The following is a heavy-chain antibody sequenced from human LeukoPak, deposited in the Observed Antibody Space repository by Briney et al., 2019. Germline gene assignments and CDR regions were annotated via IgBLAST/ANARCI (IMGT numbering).Heavy chain of an antibody. CDR1: GGSISSGDYY. CDR3: ARDCSSTLPWDPRGWFDP. CDR2: IYYSGST. Sequence: SETLSLTCTVSGGSISSGDYYWSWTRQPPGKGLEWIGYIYYSGSTYYNPSLKSRVTISVDTSKNQFSLKLSSVTAADTAVYYCARDCSSTLPWDPRGWFDPWGQGTLVTVSS. J-gene: IGHJ5*02. V-gene: IGHV4-30-4*01. D-gene: IGHD2-2*01.